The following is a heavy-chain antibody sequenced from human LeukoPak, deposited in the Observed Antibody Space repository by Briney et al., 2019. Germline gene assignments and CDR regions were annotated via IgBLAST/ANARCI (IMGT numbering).Heavy chain of an antibody. J-gene: IGHJ5*02. CDR2: ISAYNGNT. V-gene: IGHV1-18*01. CDR1: GYTFTSYG. D-gene: IGHD4-17*01. Sequence: ASVKVSCKASGYTFTSYGISWVRQAPGQGLEWMRWISAYNGNTNYAQKLQGRVTMTTDTSTSTAYMELRSLRSDDTAVYYCARAGYGDSDSGGRFDPWGQGTLVTVSS. CDR3: ARAGYGDSDSGGRFDP.